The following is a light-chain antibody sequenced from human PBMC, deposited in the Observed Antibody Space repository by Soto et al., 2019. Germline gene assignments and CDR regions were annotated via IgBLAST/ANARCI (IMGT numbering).Light chain of an antibody. CDR2: DAS. Sequence: ETVLTQSPGTLSLSPGETATVSWRASQRVSANYLAWYQHKPCQAPRLLIYDASTRATGTPDRFSGIGSGTDFTLTIRRMEPEDFAVYYCQPYNEWITFGQGTRLEIK. CDR3: QPYNEWIT. CDR1: QRVSANY. V-gene: IGKV3-20*01. J-gene: IGKJ5*01.